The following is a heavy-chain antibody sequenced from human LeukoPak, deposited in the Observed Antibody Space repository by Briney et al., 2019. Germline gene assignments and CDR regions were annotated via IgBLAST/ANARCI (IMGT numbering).Heavy chain of an antibody. V-gene: IGHV4-39*07. CDR2: IYYSGST. CDR3: ASGSWRGKALDY. Sequence: SETLSLTCTVSGDSITSSSYYWGWIRQPPGTGLEWIGSIYYSGSTYYNPSLKSRVTISVDTSKNQFSLKLSSVTAADTAVYYCASGSWRGKALDYWGQGTLVTVSS. J-gene: IGHJ4*02. D-gene: IGHD4-23*01. CDR1: GDSITSSSYY.